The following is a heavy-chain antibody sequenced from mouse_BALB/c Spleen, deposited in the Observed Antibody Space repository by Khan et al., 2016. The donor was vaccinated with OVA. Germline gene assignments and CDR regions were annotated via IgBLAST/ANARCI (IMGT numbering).Heavy chain of an antibody. CDR2: IYPGSGDT. J-gene: IGHJ3*01. Sequence: QVQLQQSGAELARPGASAKLSCKASGYTFTDYYINWVKQRTGKGLEWIGEIYPGSGDTYYNEKFKGKATLTADKSSNKAYMQLSSLTSVASVGYFCAIRNYFCYTFSYWGQGTLVTVSA. CDR3: AIRNYFCYTFSY. V-gene: IGHV1-77*01. D-gene: IGHD1-2*01. CDR1: GYTFTDYY.